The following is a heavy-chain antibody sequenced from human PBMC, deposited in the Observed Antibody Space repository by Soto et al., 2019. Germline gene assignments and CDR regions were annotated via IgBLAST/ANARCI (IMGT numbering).Heavy chain of an antibody. CDR1: GGSFSGYY. D-gene: IGHD3-10*01. Sequence: PSETLSLTCAVYGGSFSGYYWSWIRQPPGKGLEWIGEINHSGSTNYNPSLKSRVTISVDTSKNQFSLKLSSVTAADTAVYYCARSKVRGVMGLGYYYYYGMDVWGQGTTVTVS. V-gene: IGHV4-34*01. J-gene: IGHJ6*02. CDR3: ARSKVRGVMGLGYYYYYGMDV. CDR2: INHSGST.